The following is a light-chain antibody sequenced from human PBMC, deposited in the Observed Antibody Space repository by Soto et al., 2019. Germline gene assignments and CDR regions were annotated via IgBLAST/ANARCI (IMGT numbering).Light chain of an antibody. V-gene: IGLV2-11*01. Sequence: QSVLTQPRSVSGSPGQSVTISCIGTSSDVGGYNYVSWIQHHPGKAPKVMIYDVSNRPSGVPDRFSGSKSGNTASLTISGLQAEDEADYYCCSYAGSYIYVLVTGTKVTVL. J-gene: IGLJ1*01. CDR1: SSDVGGYNY. CDR2: DVS. CDR3: CSYAGSYIYV.